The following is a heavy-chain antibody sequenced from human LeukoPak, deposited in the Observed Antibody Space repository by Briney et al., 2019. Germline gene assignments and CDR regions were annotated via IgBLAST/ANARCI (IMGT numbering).Heavy chain of an antibody. CDR3: AHRRPYYDSSGYIRVSNAFDI. J-gene: IGHJ3*02. CDR1: GFSLSTSGVG. V-gene: IGHV2-5*02. Sequence: SGPTLVNPTQTLTLTCTFSGFSLSTSGVGVGWIRQPPGKALEWLALIYWDDDKRYSPSLKSRLTITKDTSKNQVVLTMTNMDPVDTATYYCAHRRPYYDSSGYIRVSNAFDIWGQGTMVTVSS. CDR2: IYWDDDK. D-gene: IGHD3-22*01.